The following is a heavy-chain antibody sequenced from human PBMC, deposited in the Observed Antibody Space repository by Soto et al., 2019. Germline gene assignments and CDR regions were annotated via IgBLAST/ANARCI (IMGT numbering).Heavy chain of an antibody. CDR1: GFTFGSYA. Sequence: GGSLRLSCGASGFTFGSYAMSWVRQAPGKGLEWVSGISGSGASTYYAASVKGRFTISRDNSKNTLYLQMNSLRAEDTAVYYCAKDRQRCSDYWGQGTPVTVSS. J-gene: IGHJ4*02. V-gene: IGHV3-23*01. CDR2: ISGSGAST. D-gene: IGHD4-17*01. CDR3: AKDRQRCSDY.